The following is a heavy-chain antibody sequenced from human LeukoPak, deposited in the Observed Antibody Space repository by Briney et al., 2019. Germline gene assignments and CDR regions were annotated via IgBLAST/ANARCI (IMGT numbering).Heavy chain of an antibody. Sequence: SETLSLTCTVSGGSISSYYWSWIWQPPGKGLEWIGYIYYSGSTNYNPSLKSRVTISVDTSKNQFSLKLSSVTAADTAVYYCARLTPRYYYYGMDVWGQGTTVTVSS. V-gene: IGHV4-59*01. CDR3: ARLTPRYYYYGMDV. CDR1: GGSISSYY. CDR2: IYYSGST. J-gene: IGHJ6*02.